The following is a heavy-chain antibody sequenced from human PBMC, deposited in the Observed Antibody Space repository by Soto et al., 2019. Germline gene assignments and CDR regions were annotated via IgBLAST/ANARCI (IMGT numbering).Heavy chain of an antibody. D-gene: IGHD6-13*01. CDR1: GFTLGSYA. V-gene: IGHV3-23*01. J-gene: IGHJ4*02. CDR2: ISGSGGST. CDR3: AKQSSSSSWHLGY. Sequence: GGSLRLSCAASGFTLGSYAMSWVRQAPGKGLEWVSAISGSGGSTYYADSVKGRFTISRDNSKNTLYLQMNSRRAEDTAVYYCAKQSSSSSWHLGYWGQGTLVTVSS.